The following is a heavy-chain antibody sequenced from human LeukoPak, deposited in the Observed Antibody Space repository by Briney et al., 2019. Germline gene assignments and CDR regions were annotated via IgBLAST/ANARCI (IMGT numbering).Heavy chain of an antibody. CDR3: ARGLVAAAGLSDY. D-gene: IGHD6-13*01. Sequence: PGGSLRLSCAASGFIFGDYGMSWVRQAPGKGLEWVSGIDWNGGSTGYADSVKGRFTISRDNAKNSLYLQMNSLRAEDTALYYCARGLVAAAGLSDYWGQGTLVTVSS. J-gene: IGHJ4*02. V-gene: IGHV3-20*04. CDR1: GFIFGDYG. CDR2: IDWNGGST.